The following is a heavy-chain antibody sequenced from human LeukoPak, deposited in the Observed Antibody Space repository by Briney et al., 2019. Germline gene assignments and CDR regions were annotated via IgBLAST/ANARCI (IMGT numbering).Heavy chain of an antibody. CDR2: INPNSGGT. CDR3: ARDDGILSGSYEGAFDI. J-gene: IGHJ3*02. Sequence: ASVKVSCKASGYTFTGYYMHWVRQAPGQGLEWMGWINPNSGGTNYAQKFQGRVTMTRDTSISTAYMELSRLRSDDTAVYYCARDDGILSGSYEGAFDIWGQGTMVTVSS. CDR1: GYTFTGYY. V-gene: IGHV1-2*02. D-gene: IGHD1-26*01.